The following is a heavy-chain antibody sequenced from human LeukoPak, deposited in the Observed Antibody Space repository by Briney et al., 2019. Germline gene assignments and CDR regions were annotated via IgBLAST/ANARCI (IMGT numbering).Heavy chain of an antibody. CDR2: VNGDNSIT. D-gene: IGHD1-1*01. J-gene: IGHJ4*02. Sequence: PGGSLRLSCAASGFTFSSYAMTWVRQAPGKGLEWVSAVNGDNSITKYADSVEGRFTISRDNSKNTLYLQMNSLRVDDTAIYYCAKGTTTPGFLDYWGQGTLVTASS. CDR1: GFTFSSYA. CDR3: AKGTTTPGFLDY. V-gene: IGHV3-23*01.